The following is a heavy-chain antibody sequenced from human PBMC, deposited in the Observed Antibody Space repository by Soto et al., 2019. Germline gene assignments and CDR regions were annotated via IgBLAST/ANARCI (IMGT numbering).Heavy chain of an antibody. Sequence: SETLSLTCTVSGGSISSYYWSWIRQPPGKGLEWIGYIYYSGSTNYNPSLKSRVTISVDTSKNQFSLKLSSVTAADTAVYYCARVSGVGLMGSYYGGGYYFDYWGQGTLVTVSS. V-gene: IGHV4-59*01. CDR3: ARVSGVGLMGSYYGGGYYFDY. CDR2: IYYSGST. J-gene: IGHJ4*02. CDR1: GGSISSYY. D-gene: IGHD1-26*01.